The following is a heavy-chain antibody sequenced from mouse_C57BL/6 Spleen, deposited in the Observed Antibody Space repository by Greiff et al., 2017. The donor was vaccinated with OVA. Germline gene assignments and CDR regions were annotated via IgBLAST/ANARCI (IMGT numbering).Heavy chain of an antibody. CDR1: GYTFTSYW. D-gene: IGHD2-3*01. Sequence: QVQLQQPGAELVKPGASVKLSCTASGYTFTSYWMHWVKQRPGQGLEWIGMIHPNSGSTNYNEKFKSKATLTVDKSSSTAYMQLSSLTSEDSAVYYCARWDGYCFDYWGQGTTLTVSS. CDR3: ARWDGYCFDY. J-gene: IGHJ2*01. CDR2: IHPNSGST. V-gene: IGHV1-64*01.